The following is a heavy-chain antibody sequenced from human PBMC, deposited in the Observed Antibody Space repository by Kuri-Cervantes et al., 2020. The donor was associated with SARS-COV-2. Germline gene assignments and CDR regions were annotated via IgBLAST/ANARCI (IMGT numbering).Heavy chain of an antibody. V-gene: IGHV3-23*01. Sequence: GESLKISCAASGFTVSSNYMSWVRRAPGKGLEWVSAISGSGGSTYYADSVKGRFTISRDNSKNTLYLQMNSLRAEDTAVYYCAKAGYIAAAGAYYYYYMDVWGKGTTVTVSS. J-gene: IGHJ6*03. CDR1: GFTVSSNY. CDR2: ISGSGGST. D-gene: IGHD6-13*01. CDR3: AKAGYIAAAGAYYYYYMDV.